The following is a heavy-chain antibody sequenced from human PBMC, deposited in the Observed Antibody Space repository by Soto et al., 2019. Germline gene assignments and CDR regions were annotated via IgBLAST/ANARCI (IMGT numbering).Heavy chain of an antibody. CDR3: ARDGAPDSSGFDY. CDR2: ISYDGSNK. V-gene: IGHV3-30-3*01. J-gene: IGHJ4*02. D-gene: IGHD6-19*01. CDR1: GFTFSSYA. Sequence: LRLSCAASGFTFSSYAMHWVRQAPGKGLEWVAVISYDGSNKYYADSVKGRFTISRDNSKNTLYLQMNGLRAEDTAVYYCARDGAPDSSGFDYWGQGTLVTVSS.